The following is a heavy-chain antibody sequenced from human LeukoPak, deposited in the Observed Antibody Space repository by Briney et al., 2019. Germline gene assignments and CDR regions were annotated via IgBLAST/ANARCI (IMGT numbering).Heavy chain of an antibody. V-gene: IGHV1-2*02. D-gene: IGHD3-22*01. J-gene: IGHJ5*02. CDR3: ARGPSYYYDSSGYNNWFDP. CDR1: GYTFTGYY. Sequence: ASVKVSCKASGYTFTGYYMHWVRQAPGQGLEWMGWINPNSGGTNYAQKFQGRVTMTRDTSISTAYMELSRLRSDDTAVYYCARGPSYYYDSSGYNNWFDPWGQGTQVTVSS. CDR2: INPNSGGT.